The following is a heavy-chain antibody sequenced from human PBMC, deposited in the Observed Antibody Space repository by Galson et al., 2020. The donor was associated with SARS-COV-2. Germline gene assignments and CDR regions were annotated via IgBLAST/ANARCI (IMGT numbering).Heavy chain of an antibody. V-gene: IGHV2-70*01. J-gene: IGHJ6*02. CDR3: ERIQGHRNGGYGMDV. Sequence: SGPTLVKPTQTLTLTCTFSGFSVNTAGMCVTWIRQSPGKALEWLALIDWGEDKYYSATLESRLAISRDTSKNQVILTLTNMDPVDTATYYCERIQGHRNGGYGMDVWGQGTTVTVSS. CDR2: IDWGEDK. CDR1: GFSVNTAGMC. D-gene: IGHD2-8*01.